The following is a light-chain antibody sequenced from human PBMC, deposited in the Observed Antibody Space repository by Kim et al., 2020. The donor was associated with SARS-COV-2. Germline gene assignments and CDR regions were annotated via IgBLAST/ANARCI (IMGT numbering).Light chain of an antibody. CDR3: QQSYSAPRCT. J-gene: IGKJ2*02. V-gene: IGKV1-39*01. CDR1: QSISNY. CDR2: AAS. Sequence: ASMGDRVTITCRASQSISNYLNWYQHNPGKAPKLLIFAASSLETGVPSRFSGSGSGTDFTLTINNLQPGDFATYYCQQSYSAPRCTFGQGTKLEI.